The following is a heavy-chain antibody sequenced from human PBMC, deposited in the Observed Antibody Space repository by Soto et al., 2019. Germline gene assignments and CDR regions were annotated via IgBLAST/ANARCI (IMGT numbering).Heavy chain of an antibody. CDR2: TYYRSKCYN. Sequence: SQTLSLTCAISGDSVSSNSAAWNCIRQSPSRGLEWLGRTYYRSKCYNDYAVSVKSRITINPDTSKNQFSLQLNSVTHEDTAVYYCARGSGWSHYYYYGMDGWGQGTTVTVSS. D-gene: IGHD6-19*01. CDR3: ARGSGWSHYYYYGMDG. CDR1: GDSVSSNSAA. V-gene: IGHV6-1*01. J-gene: IGHJ6*02.